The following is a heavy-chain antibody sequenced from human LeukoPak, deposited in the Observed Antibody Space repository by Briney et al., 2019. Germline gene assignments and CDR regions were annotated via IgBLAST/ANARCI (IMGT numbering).Heavy chain of an antibody. J-gene: IGHJ4*02. D-gene: IGHD5-24*01. CDR3: AREMATKKLHYFDY. Sequence: PGGSLRVSCAASGFTFISYAMHWVRQARGKGLEWVAVISYDGSNKYYADSVKGRFTISRDNSKNTLYLQMNSLRAEDTAVYYCAREMATKKLHYFDYWGQGTLVTVSS. CDR1: GFTFISYA. CDR2: ISYDGSNK. V-gene: IGHV3-30*01.